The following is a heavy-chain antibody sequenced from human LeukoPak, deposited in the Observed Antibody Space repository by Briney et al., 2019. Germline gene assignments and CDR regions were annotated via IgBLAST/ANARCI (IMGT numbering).Heavy chain of an antibody. CDR3: AKDVGLLQRALD. V-gene: IGHV3-23*01. CDR1: GFTFSSYA. CDR2: ISGSGGST. Sequence: GGSLRLSCAASGFTFSSYAMSWVRQAPGKGLEWVPAISGSGGSTYYADSVKGRFTISRDHSKNTLYLQMNSLRAEDTAVYYCAKDVGLLQRALDWGQGTLVTVSS. D-gene: IGHD2-15*01. J-gene: IGHJ4*02.